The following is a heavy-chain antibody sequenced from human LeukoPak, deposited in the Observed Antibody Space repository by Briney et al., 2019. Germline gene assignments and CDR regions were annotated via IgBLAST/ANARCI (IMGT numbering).Heavy chain of an antibody. CDR2: INWNGGST. CDR1: GFTFDDYG. CDR3: ARDTLEYSNSPDAFDI. D-gene: IGHD4-11*01. J-gene: IGHJ3*02. V-gene: IGHV3-20*04. Sequence: GGSLRLSCAASGFTFDDYGMNWVRQAPGKGLEWVSGINWNGGSTGYADSVKGRFTISRDNANNSLYLQMDSLRDEDTAIYYCARDTLEYSNSPDAFDIWGQGTMVTVSS.